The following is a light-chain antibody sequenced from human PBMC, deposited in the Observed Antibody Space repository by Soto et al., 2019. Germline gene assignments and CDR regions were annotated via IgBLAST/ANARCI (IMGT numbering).Light chain of an antibody. J-gene: IGLJ3*02. V-gene: IGLV2-14*01. CDR3: TSWDDTLNGWV. CDR1: SSDIGGYNY. CDR2: AVT. Sequence: QSALTQPASVSGSPGQSITISCTGTSSDIGGYNYVSWYQQHPGKAPKLLIYAVTSRPSGVSFRFSGSKSGTAASLAISGLQSEDEGDYYCTSWDDTLNGWVFGGGTKLTVL.